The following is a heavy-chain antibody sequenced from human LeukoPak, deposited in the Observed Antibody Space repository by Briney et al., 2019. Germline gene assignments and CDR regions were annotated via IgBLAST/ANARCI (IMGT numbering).Heavy chain of an antibody. V-gene: IGHV3-48*03. CDR1: GFTFSSCE. J-gene: IGHJ4*02. Sequence: GGSLRLSCAASGFTFSSCEMNWVRQAPGKGLEWVSYISSSGSTIYYADSVKGRFTISRDNAKNSLYLQMNSLRAEDTALYYCAKDTGSGYDQYYFDYWGQGTLVTVSS. D-gene: IGHD5-12*01. CDR2: ISSSGSTI. CDR3: AKDTGSGYDQYYFDY.